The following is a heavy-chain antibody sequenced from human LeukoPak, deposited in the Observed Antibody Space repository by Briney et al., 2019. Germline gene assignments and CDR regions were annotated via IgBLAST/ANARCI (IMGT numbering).Heavy chain of an antibody. J-gene: IGHJ4*02. CDR3: TTSLYSGYDWGSDY. CDR2: IRSKTDGGTT. D-gene: IGHD5-12*01. CDR1: GFTFSNAY. Sequence: PGGSLRLSCAASGFTFSNAYMTWVRQAPGKGLEWVGRIRSKTDGGTTGSAAPVKGRFTISRDDSKNTLYLQMNSRKTEDTAVYYCTTSLYSGYDWGSDYWGQGTLVTVSS. V-gene: IGHV3-15*01.